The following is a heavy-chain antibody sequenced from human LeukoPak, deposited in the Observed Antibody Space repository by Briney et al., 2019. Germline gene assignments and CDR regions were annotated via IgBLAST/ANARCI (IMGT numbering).Heavy chain of an antibody. CDR1: GGSISSYY. D-gene: IGHD3-10*01. J-gene: IGHJ6*02. CDR2: IYTSGST. CDR3: ARDLELFAPYYYYGMDV. Sequence: SETLSLTCTVSGGSISSYYWSWIRQPAGKGLEWIGRIYTSGSTNYNPSLKSRVTMSVDTSKSQFSLKLSSVTAADTAVYYCARDLELFAPYYYYGMDVWGQGTTVTVSS. V-gene: IGHV4-4*07.